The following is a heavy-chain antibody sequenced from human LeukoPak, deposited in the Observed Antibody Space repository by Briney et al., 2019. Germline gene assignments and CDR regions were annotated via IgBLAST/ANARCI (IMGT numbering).Heavy chain of an antibody. CDR3: ARDLYYYDSRGYSYSR. J-gene: IGHJ4*02. Sequence: ASVKVSCKASGYTFTGYYMHWVRQAPGQGLEWMGWINPNSGGTNYAQKFQGRVTMTRDTSISTAYMELSRLRSDDTAVYYCARDLYYYDSRGYSYSRWGQGTLVTVSS. D-gene: IGHD3-22*01. CDR1: GYTFTGYY. V-gene: IGHV1-2*02. CDR2: INPNSGGT.